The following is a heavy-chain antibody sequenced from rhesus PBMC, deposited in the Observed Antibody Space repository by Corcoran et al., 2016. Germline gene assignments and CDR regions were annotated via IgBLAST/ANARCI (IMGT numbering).Heavy chain of an antibody. Sequence: AASGFTFDDYAFYWVRQAPGKGLEWVSTSSWSGSETYYSDSVRGRFTISRDKATNALYLQMDSLRGEDTALYYCARGDFWSCYYEYDLDSWGPGVVVTVSS. CDR3: ARGDFWSCYYEYDLDS. CDR2: SSWSGSET. CDR1: GFTFDDYA. D-gene: IGHD3-3*01. J-gene: IGHJ6*01. V-gene: IGHV3-201*01.